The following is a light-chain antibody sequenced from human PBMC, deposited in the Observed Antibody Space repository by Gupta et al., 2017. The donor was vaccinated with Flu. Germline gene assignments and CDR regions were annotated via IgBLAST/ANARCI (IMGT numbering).Light chain of an antibody. J-gene: IGKJ1*01. Sequence: SLGERATINCKSLQSSLVSPNKRTYLHWYQQKAGQPPKMLFSWVSIRVSGVPDRFSGSGSGTDFNLTINRLQAEDVAVYYCLQTHDIPWTFGQGTKVEIK. V-gene: IGKV4-1*01. CDR1: QSSLVSPNKRTY. CDR3: LQTHDIPWT. CDR2: WVS.